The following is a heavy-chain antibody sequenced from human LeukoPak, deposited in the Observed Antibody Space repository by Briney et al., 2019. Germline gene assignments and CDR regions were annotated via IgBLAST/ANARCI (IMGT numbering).Heavy chain of an antibody. D-gene: IGHD3-9*01. CDR2: IYWDDDK. CDR3: EHTYRVDDILTGPYKQGNH. Sequence: SGPTLVKPTQTLMLTCTFSGVSRSTSGVGVGWIRPPPGKALGGLALIYWDDDKRYSPSLKSRLTITKDTSQHEVVLTMPNMDPVEPAASDSEHTYRVDDILTGPYKQGNHWGQGTLVTVSS. CDR1: GVSRSTSGVG. V-gene: IGHV2-5*02. J-gene: IGHJ5*02.